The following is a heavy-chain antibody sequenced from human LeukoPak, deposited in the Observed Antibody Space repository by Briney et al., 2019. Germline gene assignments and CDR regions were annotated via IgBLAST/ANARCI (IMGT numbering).Heavy chain of an antibody. D-gene: IGHD1-26*01. J-gene: IGHJ6*03. CDR1: GFTFSSYE. CDR3: ARDPYSGNYGNYYYYYMDV. CDR2: ISNSGSTI. V-gene: IGHV3-48*03. Sequence: GGSLRLSCAASGFTFSSYEMNWVRQAPGKGLEWVSYISNSGSTIYNADSVKGRFTISRDNAKNSLYLQMNSLGPEDTAVYYCARDPYSGNYGNYYYYYMDVWGKGTTVTISS.